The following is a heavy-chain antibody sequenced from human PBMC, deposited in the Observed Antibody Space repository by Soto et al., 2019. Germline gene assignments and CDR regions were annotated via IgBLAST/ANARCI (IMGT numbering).Heavy chain of an antibody. J-gene: IGHJ4*02. D-gene: IGHD3-10*01. CDR2: IYWDDDK. V-gene: IGHV2-5*02. CDR3: AHIGISTWFTY. Sequence: QITLKESGPALVKPTQTLTLTCTFSGFSLSTRGVGVGWIRQPPGKALEWLALIYWDDDKRYSPSLRSRLTITKDTSKNQVVLTLTNMDPVDTATYYGAHIGISTWFTYWGQGTLVTGSS. CDR1: GFSLSTRGVG.